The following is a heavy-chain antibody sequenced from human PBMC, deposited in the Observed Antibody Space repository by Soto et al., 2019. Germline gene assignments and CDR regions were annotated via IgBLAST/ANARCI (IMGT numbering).Heavy chain of an antibody. Sequence: QVQLVQSGAEVKKPGASVKVSCKASGYTFTSYDINWVRQATGQGLEWMGWMNPNSGNTGYAQKFQGRVTMTRNTSISTAYMGLSSLRSEDTAVYYCARVAGYSSSWYRRDYYYYMDAWGKGTTVTVSS. CDR1: GYTFTSYD. D-gene: IGHD6-13*01. CDR2: MNPNSGNT. J-gene: IGHJ6*03. V-gene: IGHV1-8*01. CDR3: ARVAGYSSSWYRRDYYYYMDA.